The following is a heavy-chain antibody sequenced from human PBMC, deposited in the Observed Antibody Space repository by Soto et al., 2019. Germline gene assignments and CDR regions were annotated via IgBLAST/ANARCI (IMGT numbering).Heavy chain of an antibody. CDR3: AREDYDFWSGYSAPRTYNWFDP. D-gene: IGHD3-3*01. CDR1: GDSVSSNSAA. Sequence: SQTLSLTCAISGDSVSSNSAAWNWIRQSPSRGLEWLGRTYYRSKWYNDYAVSVKSRITINPDTSKNQFSLQLNSVTPEDTAVYYCAREDYDFWSGYSAPRTYNWFDPWGQGTLVTVSS. J-gene: IGHJ5*02. V-gene: IGHV6-1*01. CDR2: TYYRSKWYN.